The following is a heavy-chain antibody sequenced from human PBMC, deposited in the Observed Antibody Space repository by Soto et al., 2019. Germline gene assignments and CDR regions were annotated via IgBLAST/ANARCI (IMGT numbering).Heavy chain of an antibody. CDR3: ARVADYDILTGTPGGMDV. CDR2: INPSGGST. J-gene: IGHJ6*02. V-gene: IGHV1-46*01. D-gene: IGHD3-9*01. Sequence: ASVKVSCKASGYTFTSYYMRWVRQAPGQGLEWMGIINPSGGSTSYAQKFQGRVTMTRDTSTSTVYMELSSLRSEDTAVYYCARVADYDILTGTPGGMDVWGQGTTDTVSS. CDR1: GYTFTSYY.